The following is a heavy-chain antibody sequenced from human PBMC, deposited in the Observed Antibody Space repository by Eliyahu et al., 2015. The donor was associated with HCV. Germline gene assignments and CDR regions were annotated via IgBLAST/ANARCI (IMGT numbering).Heavy chain of an antibody. CDR1: GYTFNSYG. CDR3: ARINYDFSSGYYEGYYCDH. V-gene: IGHV1-18*01. CDR2: ISAYNGNT. J-gene: IGHJ4*02. D-gene: IGHD3-3*01. Sequence: QVQLVQSGAEVKKPGASVKVSCKASGYTFNSYGITWVRQAPGQGLEWMGWISAYNGNTNSAQNVQGRVTMTRDTSTSTAYMELRSLRSDDTAVYYCARINYDFSSGYYEGYYCDHWGQGTLVTVSS.